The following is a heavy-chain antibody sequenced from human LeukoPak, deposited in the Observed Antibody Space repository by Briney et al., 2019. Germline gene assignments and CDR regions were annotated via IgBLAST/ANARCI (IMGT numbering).Heavy chain of an antibody. CDR3: ARSPGRLVVVPAAPENWFDP. CDR2: IIPIFGIA. Sequence: ASVKVSCKASGGTFSSYAISWVRQAPGQGLEWMGRIIPIFGIANYAQKFQVRVTITADKSTGTAYMELSSLRSEDTAVYYCARSPGRLVVVPAAPENWFDPWGQGTLVTVSS. J-gene: IGHJ5*02. CDR1: GGTFSSYA. D-gene: IGHD2-2*01. V-gene: IGHV1-69*04.